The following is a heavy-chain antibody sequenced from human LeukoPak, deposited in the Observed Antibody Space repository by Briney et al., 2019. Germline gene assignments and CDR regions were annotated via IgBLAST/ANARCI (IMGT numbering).Heavy chain of an antibody. CDR3: ARVPIYCSSTSCLDY. CDR2: IYYSGST. V-gene: IGHV4-59*01. D-gene: IGHD2-2*01. J-gene: IGHJ4*02. CDR1: GGSISSYY. Sequence: SETLSLTCTVSGGSISSYYWSWIRQPPGKGLEWIGYIYYSGSTNYNPSLKSRVTISADTSKNQFSLKLSSVTAADTAVYYCARVPIYCSSTSCLDYWGQGTLVTVSS.